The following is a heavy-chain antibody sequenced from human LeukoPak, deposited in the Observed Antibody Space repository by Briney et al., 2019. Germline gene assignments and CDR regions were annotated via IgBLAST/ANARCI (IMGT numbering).Heavy chain of an antibody. CDR2: IYYSGST. J-gene: IGHJ4*02. Sequence: SETLSLTCTVSGGSISSYYWSWIRQPPGKGLEYVGYIYYSGSTYYNPSLKSRVTISVDTSKNQFSLKLSSVTAADTAVYYCARAGYYFGSGSYYNTPHFDYWGQGTLVTVSS. V-gene: IGHV4-59*01. CDR3: ARAGYYFGSGSYYNTPHFDY. CDR1: GGSISSYY. D-gene: IGHD3-10*01.